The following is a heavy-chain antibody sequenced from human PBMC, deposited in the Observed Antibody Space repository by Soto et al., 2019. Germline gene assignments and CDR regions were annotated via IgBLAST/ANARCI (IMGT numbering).Heavy chain of an antibody. CDR2: ISSSSYT. J-gene: IGHJ6*02. V-gene: IGHV3-11*06. CDR1: RFTFGDYY. Sequence: GGSLRLSCADSRFTFGDYYMSWIRQAQGKGLEWVSYISSSSYTNYADSVKGRFTISRDNAKNSLYLQMNSLRAEDTAVYYCASGPQRRSDDYYYYGMDVWSQGTTVTVSS. CDR3: ASGPQRRSDDYYYYGMDV.